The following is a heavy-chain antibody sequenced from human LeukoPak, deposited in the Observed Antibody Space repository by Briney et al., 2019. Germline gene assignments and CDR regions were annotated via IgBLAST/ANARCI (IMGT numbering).Heavy chain of an antibody. Sequence: GGSLRLSCAASGFTFSSYAMSWVRQAPGKGLEWVSAISGSGGSTYYADSVKGGFTISRDNSKNTLYLQMNSLRPEDTAVYYCATRGGQWFGELLQYYFDYWGQGTLVTVSS. CDR1: GFTFSSYA. CDR2: ISGSGGST. D-gene: IGHD3-10*01. V-gene: IGHV3-23*01. CDR3: ATRGGQWFGELLQYYFDY. J-gene: IGHJ4*02.